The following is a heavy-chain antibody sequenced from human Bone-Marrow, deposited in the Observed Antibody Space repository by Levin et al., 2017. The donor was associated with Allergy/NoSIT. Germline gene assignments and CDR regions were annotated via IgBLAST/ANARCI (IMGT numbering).Heavy chain of an antibody. Sequence: GGSLRLSCAASGFTFSSYGMHWVRQAPGKGLEWVAVIWYDGSNKYYADSVKGRFTISRDNSKNTLYLQMNSLRAEDTAVYYCARDLGYCSSTSCYSSSAIFYYYGMDVWGQGTTVTVSS. CDR2: IWYDGSNK. CDR3: ARDLGYCSSTSCYSSSAIFYYYGMDV. V-gene: IGHV3-33*01. CDR1: GFTFSSYG. D-gene: IGHD2-2*01. J-gene: IGHJ6*02.